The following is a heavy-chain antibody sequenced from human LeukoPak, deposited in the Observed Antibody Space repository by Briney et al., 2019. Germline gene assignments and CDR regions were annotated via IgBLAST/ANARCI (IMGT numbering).Heavy chain of an antibody. V-gene: IGHV4-59*01. D-gene: IGHD4/OR15-4a*01. J-gene: IGHJ5*02. CDR3: VRGPYGASISKWFDP. CDR1: RGSIGGYS. Sequence: PSETLSLTCTVSRGSIGGYSWSWIRQSPGGGLEWIGYIYYSGDTAYNPSLRSRVTMSVDTSKNQFSLQLRSMTTADTAVYYCVRGPYGASISKWFDPWGQGTQVIVSP. CDR2: IYYSGDT.